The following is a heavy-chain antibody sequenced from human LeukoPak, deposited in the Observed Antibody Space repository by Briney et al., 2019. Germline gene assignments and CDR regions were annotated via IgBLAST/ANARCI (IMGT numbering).Heavy chain of an antibody. V-gene: IGHV4-59*08. Sequence: SETLSLTCTVSGGSISSYYWSWIRQPPGKGLEWIGYIYYSGSTNYNPSLKSRVTISVDTSKNQFSLKLSSVTAADTAVYYCATRALNCGGDCWDAFDIWGQGTMVTVSS. CDR2: IYYSGST. CDR3: ATRALNCGGDCWDAFDI. J-gene: IGHJ3*02. CDR1: GGSISSYY. D-gene: IGHD2-21*02.